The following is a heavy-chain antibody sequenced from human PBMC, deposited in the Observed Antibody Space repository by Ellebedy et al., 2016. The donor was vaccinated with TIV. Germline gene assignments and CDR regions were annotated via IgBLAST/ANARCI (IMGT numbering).Heavy chain of an antibody. CDR2: IYYSGST. D-gene: IGHD3-10*01. V-gene: IGHV4-61*08. CDR3: ARDQNYHGSDLYGMDV. CDR1: GGSVSSSGFY. J-gene: IGHJ6*02. Sequence: MPSETLSLTCTVSGGSVSSSGFYWSWIRQPPGNGLEWIGYIYYSGSTKYNPSLKSRVTISVDTSKNQFSLKLSSVTAADTAVYYCARDQNYHGSDLYGMDVWGQGTTVTVSS.